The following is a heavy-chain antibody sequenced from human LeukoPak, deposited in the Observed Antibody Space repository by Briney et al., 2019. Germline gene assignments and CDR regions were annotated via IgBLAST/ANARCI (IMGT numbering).Heavy chain of an antibody. D-gene: IGHD2-2*01. CDR1: GYTFTGYY. CDR2: INPNSGGT. Sequence: GASVKVSCKASGYTFTGYYMHWVRQAPGQGLEWMGWINPNSGGTNYAQKFQGRVTMTRDTSISTAYMELSRLRSDDTAVYYCAREPIVVVPAAMPEFDYWGQGTLVTVSS. V-gene: IGHV1-2*02. J-gene: IGHJ4*02. CDR3: AREPIVVVPAAMPEFDY.